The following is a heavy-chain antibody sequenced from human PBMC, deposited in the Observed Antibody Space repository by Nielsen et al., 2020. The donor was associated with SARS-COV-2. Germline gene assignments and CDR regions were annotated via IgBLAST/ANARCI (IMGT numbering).Heavy chain of an antibody. V-gene: IGHV4-59*13. D-gene: IGHD6-19*01. CDR3: ARGKKQWLLNWFDP. CDR2: IYYSGST. Sequence: SETLSLTCTVSGDSISSSYWTWIRQPPGKGLEWIGYIYYSGSTNYNPSLKSRVTISVDTSKNQFSLKLSSVTAADTAVYYCARGKKQWLLNWFDPWGQGTLVTVSS. CDR1: GDSISSSY. J-gene: IGHJ5*02.